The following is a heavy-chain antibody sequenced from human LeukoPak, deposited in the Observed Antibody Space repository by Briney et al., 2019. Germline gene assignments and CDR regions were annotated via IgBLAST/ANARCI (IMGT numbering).Heavy chain of an antibody. CDR2: ISGSGDNT. D-gene: IGHD2-2*01. Sequence: GGSLRLSCAASGFTFSSYAITWVRQAAGKGLEWVSAISGSGDNTYYADSVKGRFTISRDNSKNTLYLQMNTLRAEDTAIYYCAKDPRKGVIPPGPYFDYWGQGTLVTVSS. J-gene: IGHJ4*02. CDR1: GFTFSSYA. CDR3: AKDPRKGVIPPGPYFDY. V-gene: IGHV3-23*01.